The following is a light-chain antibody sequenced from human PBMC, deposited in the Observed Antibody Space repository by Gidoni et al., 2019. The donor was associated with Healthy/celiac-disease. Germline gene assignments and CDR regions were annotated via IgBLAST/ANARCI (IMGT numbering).Light chain of an antibody. Sequence: EIVLTQSPATLSLSPGERATRSCRASQSVSSYLAWYQQKPGQAPRLLIYDASNRATGIPARFSGSGSGTDFTLTISSLEPEDFAVYYCQQRSNWPLGYTFGQGTKLEIK. CDR2: DAS. J-gene: IGKJ2*01. V-gene: IGKV3-11*01. CDR1: QSVSSY. CDR3: QQRSNWPLGYT.